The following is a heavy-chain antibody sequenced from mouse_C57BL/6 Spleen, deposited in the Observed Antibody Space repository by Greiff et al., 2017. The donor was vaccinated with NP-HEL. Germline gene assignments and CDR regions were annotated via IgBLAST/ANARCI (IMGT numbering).Heavy chain of an antibody. CDR3: AREDYDAWFAY. CDR2: IDPEDGEN. J-gene: IGHJ3*01. CDR1: GFNIKDYY. D-gene: IGHD2-4*01. Sequence: EVQLQQSGAELVKPGASVKLSCTASGFNIKDYYMHWVKQRTEQGLEWIGRIDPEDGENKYAPKFKGKATITADTSSNTAYLQLSILTSEDTAVYYCAREDYDAWFAYWGQGTLVTVSA. V-gene: IGHV14-2*01.